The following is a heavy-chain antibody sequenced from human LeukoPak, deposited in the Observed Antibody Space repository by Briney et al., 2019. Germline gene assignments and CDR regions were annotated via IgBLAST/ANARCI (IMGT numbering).Heavy chain of an antibody. CDR3: ARDLVVVTGLRTRGSFDI. Sequence: GASVKVSCKASGYNFTSYYMHWVRQAPGQGLEWMGIINPSGGTTSYAQKFQGRVTVTRDTSTSTVYMELSSLRSEDTAVYYCARDLVVVTGLRTRGSFDIWSQGTMVTVSS. D-gene: IGHD2-21*02. V-gene: IGHV1-46*01. J-gene: IGHJ3*02. CDR2: INPSGGTT. CDR1: GYNFTSYY.